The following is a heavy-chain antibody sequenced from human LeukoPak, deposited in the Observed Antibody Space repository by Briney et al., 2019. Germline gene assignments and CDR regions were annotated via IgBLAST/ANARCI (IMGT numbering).Heavy chain of an antibody. CDR3: ARGGKVNALWFLRGAYGWFDP. CDR1: GGTFSSYA. CDR2: IIPIFGTA. J-gene: IGHJ5*02. D-gene: IGHD3-10*01. Sequence: GSSVKVSCKASGGTFSSYAISWVRQAPGQGLEWMGGIIPIFGTANYAQKFQGRVTITADESTSTAYMELSSLRSEDTAVYYCARGGKVNALWFLRGAYGWFDPWGRGTLVTVSS. V-gene: IGHV1-69*01.